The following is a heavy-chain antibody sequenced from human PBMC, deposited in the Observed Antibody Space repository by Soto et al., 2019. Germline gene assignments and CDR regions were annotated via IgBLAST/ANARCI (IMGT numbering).Heavy chain of an antibody. CDR3: AKEIVVVITTGDAFDI. D-gene: IGHD3-22*01. V-gene: IGHV3-23*01. CDR2: ISGSGGST. Sequence: GGSLRLSCAASGFTFSSYAMSWVRQAPGKGLEWVSAISGSGGSTYYADSVKGRFTISRDNSKNTLYLQMNSLRAEDTAVYYCAKEIVVVITTGDAFDIWGQGTMVTVSS. J-gene: IGHJ3*02. CDR1: GFTFSSYA.